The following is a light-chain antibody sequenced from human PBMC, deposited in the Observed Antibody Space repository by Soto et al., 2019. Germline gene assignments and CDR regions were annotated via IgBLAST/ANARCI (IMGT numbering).Light chain of an antibody. V-gene: IGLV2-14*01. Sequence: QSVLTQPATVSGSPGQSITISCTGTNSDIGRFNYVSWYQHRPGRAPRLLIYGVSDRPSGVSARFSGSKSGNTASLTISGLQAEDEADYYCSSFAGTNNSVFGRGTKVTVL. J-gene: IGLJ1*01. CDR3: SSFAGTNNSV. CDR1: NSDIGRFNY. CDR2: GVS.